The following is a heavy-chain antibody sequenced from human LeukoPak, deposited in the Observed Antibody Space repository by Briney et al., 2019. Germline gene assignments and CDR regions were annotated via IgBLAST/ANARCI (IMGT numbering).Heavy chain of an antibody. Sequence: PGGSLRLSCAASGFTFSDYYMSWIRQPPGKGLEWIGEINHSGSTNYNPSLKSRVTISVDTSKNQFSLKLSSVTAADTAGYCCARRPKYYYDSSGYFTDYWGQGTLVTVSS. CDR1: GFTFSDYY. V-gene: IGHV4-34*01. J-gene: IGHJ4*02. CDR3: ARRPKYYYDSSGYFTDY. D-gene: IGHD3-22*01. CDR2: INHSGST.